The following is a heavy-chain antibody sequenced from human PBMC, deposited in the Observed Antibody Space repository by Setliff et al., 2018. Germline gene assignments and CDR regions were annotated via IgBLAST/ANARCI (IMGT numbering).Heavy chain of an antibody. CDR3: ARDPNGDYVGAFDP. V-gene: IGHV3-23*01. CDR2: IHVSGGTT. J-gene: IGHJ5*02. Sequence: LRLSCGVTGFALSSSWMSWVRQAPGKGLEWVSSIHVSGGTTYYADSVKGRFTISRDNSRNTLYLQMNSLRAEDTASYYCARDPNGDYVGAFDPWGQGILVTVSS. CDR1: GFALSSSW. D-gene: IGHD4-17*01.